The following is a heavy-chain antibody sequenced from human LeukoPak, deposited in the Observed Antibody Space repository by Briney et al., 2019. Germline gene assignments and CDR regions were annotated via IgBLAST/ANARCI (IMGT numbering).Heavy chain of an antibody. V-gene: IGHV2-5*02. CDR3: AHRTRLVAPNWYFDL. J-gene: IGHJ2*01. CDR1: GFSLSTSGVG. Sequence: SGPTLVNPTQPLTLTCTFSGFSLSTSGVGVGWIRQPPGKALEWLALIYWDDDKRYSPSLKSRLTITKDTSKNQVVLTMTNMDPVDTATYYCAHRTRLVAPNWYFDLWGRGTLVTVSS. CDR2: IYWDDDK. D-gene: IGHD5-12*01.